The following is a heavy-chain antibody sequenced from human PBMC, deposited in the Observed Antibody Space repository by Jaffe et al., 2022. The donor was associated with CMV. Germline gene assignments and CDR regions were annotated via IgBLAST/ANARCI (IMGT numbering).Heavy chain of an antibody. CDR2: IKSKTDGGTT. D-gene: IGHD5-12*01. J-gene: IGHJ4*02. CDR1: GFTFSNAW. V-gene: IGHV3-15*01. Sequence: EVQLVESGGGLVKPGGSLRLSCAASGFTFSNAWMSWVRQAPGKGLEWVGRIKSKTDGGTTDYAAPVKGRFTISRDDSKNTLYLQMNSLKTEDTAVYYCTTDSGYDYDSTNYWGQGTLVTVSS. CDR3: TTDSGYDYDSTNY.